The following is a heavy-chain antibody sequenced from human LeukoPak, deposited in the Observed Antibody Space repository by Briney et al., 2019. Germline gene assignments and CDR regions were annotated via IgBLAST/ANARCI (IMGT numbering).Heavy chain of an antibody. CDR1: GDSINPYY. J-gene: IGHJ5*02. CDR3: ARGGVGIPAANNWFDP. V-gene: IGHV4-59*01. D-gene: IGHD2-2*01. CDR2: IYYSGNT. Sequence: SETLSLTCAVSGDSINPYYWSWIRQPPGKGLEWIGYIYYSGNTNYNPSLKSRVIISADTSKNQYSLRLSSVTAADTAMYYCARGGVGIPAANNWFDPWGQGTLVTVSS.